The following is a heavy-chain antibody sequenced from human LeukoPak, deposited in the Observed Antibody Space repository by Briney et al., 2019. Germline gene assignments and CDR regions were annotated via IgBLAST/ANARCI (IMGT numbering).Heavy chain of an antibody. CDR1: GFTFSSYP. Sequence: PGGSLRLSCAASGFTFSSYPMSWVRQAPGKGLEWVSSITSTGGNTFYADSVKGRFTISRDNSKSMLYLQMNSLRVDDTAVYYCGRRSAYFFESWGQGTLVTVS. V-gene: IGHV3-23*01. J-gene: IGHJ4*02. D-gene: IGHD3-3*01. CDR3: GRRSAYFFES. CDR2: ITSTGGNT.